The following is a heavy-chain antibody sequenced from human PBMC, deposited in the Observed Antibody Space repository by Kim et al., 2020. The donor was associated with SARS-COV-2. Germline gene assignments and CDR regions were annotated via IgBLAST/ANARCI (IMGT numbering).Heavy chain of an antibody. CDR3: ARVSITMVRGVITNYFDY. Sequence: QGRVTITRDTSASTAYMELSSLRSEDTAVYYCARVSITMVRGVITNYFDYWGQGTLVTVSS. J-gene: IGHJ4*02. V-gene: IGHV1-3*01. D-gene: IGHD3-10*01.